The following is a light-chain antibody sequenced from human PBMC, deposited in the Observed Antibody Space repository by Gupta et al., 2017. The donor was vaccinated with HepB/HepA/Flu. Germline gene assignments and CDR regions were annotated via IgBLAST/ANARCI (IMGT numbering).Light chain of an antibody. CDR3: QQEVTNPRT. V-gene: IGKV4-1*01. CDR2: WAS. J-gene: IGKJ1*01. CDR1: QSLFNTYNNKNY. Sequence: IVMTQSPDSLPVSLGERATIHCKSSQSLFNTYNNKNYLAWYQQRPGQPPRILFYWASARESGVPDRFSDSGSGTDFTLTVSSLQAGDVATYYCQQEVTNPRTFGQGTKVAIK.